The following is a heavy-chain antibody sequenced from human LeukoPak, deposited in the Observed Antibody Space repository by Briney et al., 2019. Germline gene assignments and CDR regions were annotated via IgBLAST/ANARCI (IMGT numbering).Heavy chain of an antibody. CDR2: IYYSGST. V-gene: IGHV4-39*07. CDR3: AGSGYQGYFDY. D-gene: IGHD5-18*01. Sequence: MPSETLSLTCTVSGGSISSSSYYWGWIRQPPGKGLEWIGSIYYSGSTNYNPSLKSRVTISVDTSKNQFSLKLSSVTAADTAVYYCAGSGYQGYFDYWGQGTLLTVSS. J-gene: IGHJ4*02. CDR1: GGSISSSSYY.